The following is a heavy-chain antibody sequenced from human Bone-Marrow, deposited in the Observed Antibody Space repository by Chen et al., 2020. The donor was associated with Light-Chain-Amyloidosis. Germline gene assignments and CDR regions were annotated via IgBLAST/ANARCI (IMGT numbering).Heavy chain of an antibody. Sequence: QVRLVESGGGVVQPGGSLRLSCAASGFAFSSYAMHWVRQAPGKGLEWVAAISYDETTKYYADSVRGRFTISRDNSKNTLFLQMSSLTADDTALFYCATDSAVPGAHPPDYWGQGTPVTVSS. V-gene: IGHV3-30-3*01. CDR2: ISYDETTK. J-gene: IGHJ4*02. CDR1: GFAFSSYA. D-gene: IGHD6-19*01. CDR3: ATDSAVPGAHPPDY.